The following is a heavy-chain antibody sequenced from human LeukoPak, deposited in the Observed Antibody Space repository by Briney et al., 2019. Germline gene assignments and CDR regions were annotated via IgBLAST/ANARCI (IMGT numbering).Heavy chain of an antibody. J-gene: IGHJ4*02. CDR2: ISGSGRNT. D-gene: IGHD6-6*01. Sequence: PGGSLRLSCAASGFTFSSYAMSWVRQAPGKGLEWVSGISGSGRNTYSADSVKGRLTISRDNSKNSLYLQMNSLRAEDTAVYYCARNKYSSSSYSYWGQGTLVTVSS. CDR1: GFTFSSYA. CDR3: ARNKYSSSSYSY. V-gene: IGHV3-23*01.